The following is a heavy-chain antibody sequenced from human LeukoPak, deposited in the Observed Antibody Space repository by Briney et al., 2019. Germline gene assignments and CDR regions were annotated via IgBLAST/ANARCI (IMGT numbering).Heavy chain of an antibody. CDR2: IYHSGST. D-gene: IGHD3-10*01. V-gene: IGHV4-30-2*01. CDR1: GGSISSGGYS. J-gene: IGHJ3*02. CDR3: ARVDGSGPPDAFDI. Sequence: PSQTLSLTCAVSGGSISSGGYSWSWIRQPPGKGLEWIGYIYHSGSTYYNPSLKSRVTISVDRSKNQFSLKLSSVTAADTAVYYCARVDGSGPPDAFDIRGQGTMVTVSS.